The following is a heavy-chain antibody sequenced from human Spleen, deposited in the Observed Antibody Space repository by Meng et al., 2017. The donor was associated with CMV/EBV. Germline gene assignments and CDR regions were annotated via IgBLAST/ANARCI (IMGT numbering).Heavy chain of an antibody. CDR2: ISSSGTYI. J-gene: IGHJ4*02. CDR1: GFTFSAYP. Sequence: SLRLSCAASGFTFSAYPLNWVRQAPGEGPEWVSSISSSGTYIYYADSVKGRFTISRDNAKSSVYLQMTSLRAEDTAVYYCARGVDYWGQGTLVTVSS. CDR3: ARGVDY. V-gene: IGHV3-21*06. D-gene: IGHD6-13*01.